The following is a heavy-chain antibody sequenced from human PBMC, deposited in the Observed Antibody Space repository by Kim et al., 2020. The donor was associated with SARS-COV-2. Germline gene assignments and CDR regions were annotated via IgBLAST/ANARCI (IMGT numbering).Heavy chain of an antibody. V-gene: IGHV1-24*01. Sequence: TIYARRFQGRVTMTEDTSTDTAYMELSSLRSEDTAVYYCATGGSRSWIDYWGQGTLVTVSS. J-gene: IGHJ4*02. CDR2: T. CDR3: ATGGSRSWIDY. D-gene: IGHD6-13*01.